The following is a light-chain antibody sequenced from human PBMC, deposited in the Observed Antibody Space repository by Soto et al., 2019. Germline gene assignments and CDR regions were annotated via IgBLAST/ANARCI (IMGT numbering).Light chain of an antibody. Sequence: EIVLTQSPGTLSLSPGEGATLSCRASQSISSNLLAWYQQKRGQAPRLLIHGASNRATGIPDRFSGSGSGTDFTLTITRLEPEDFAAYHCHQYGGSPPTFGQGTKVDNK. CDR2: GAS. V-gene: IGKV3-20*01. CDR1: QSISSNL. J-gene: IGKJ1*01. CDR3: HQYGGSPPT.